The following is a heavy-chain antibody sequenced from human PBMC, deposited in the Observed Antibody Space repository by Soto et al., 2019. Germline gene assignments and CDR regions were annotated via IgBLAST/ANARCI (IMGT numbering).Heavy chain of an antibody. D-gene: IGHD6-13*01. Sequence: QTLSLTWTISGYLVLLDSAAWSSVLESPSRGLEWLGRTYYRSKWYNDDAVSVKSRITINPDTSKNQFALQLNSVTPEDTAVYYCASVAAAGDAFDIWGQGTIVTVSS. CDR3: ASVAAAGDAFDI. J-gene: IGHJ3*02. V-gene: IGHV6-1*01. CDR2: TYYRSKWYN. CDR1: GYLVLLDSAA.